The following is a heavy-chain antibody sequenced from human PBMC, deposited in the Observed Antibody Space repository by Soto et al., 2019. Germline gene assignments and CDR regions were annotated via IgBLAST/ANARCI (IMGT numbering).Heavy chain of an antibody. Sequence: EVQLVESGGGLVKPGGSLRLSCVASGFTFSNAWMSWVRQAPGKGLEWVGRIKSKTDGGTIDYAAPVKGRFTISTDDSKNTLFLQMNSLKTEDTAVYYCTRGLGKSDNDYWGQGTLVTVSS. D-gene: IGHD1-26*01. CDR1: GFTFSNAW. V-gene: IGHV3-15*01. J-gene: IGHJ4*02. CDR2: IKSKTDGGTI. CDR3: TRGLGKSDNDY.